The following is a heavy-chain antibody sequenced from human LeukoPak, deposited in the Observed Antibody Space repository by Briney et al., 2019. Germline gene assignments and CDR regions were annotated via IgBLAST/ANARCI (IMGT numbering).Heavy chain of an antibody. CDR2: IYYTGPT. J-gene: IGHJ4*02. Sequence: PSETLSLSCTVSGVSISTSRYYWGWIRQPPGKGLEWIGNIYYTGPTYYNASLESRVTISLDTSKNQFFLKLNSVTAADTAMYYCAKSDSYGLIDYLGQGTLVTVSS. D-gene: IGHD2-21*02. V-gene: IGHV4-39*01. CDR1: GVSISTSRYY. CDR3: AKSDSYGLIDY.